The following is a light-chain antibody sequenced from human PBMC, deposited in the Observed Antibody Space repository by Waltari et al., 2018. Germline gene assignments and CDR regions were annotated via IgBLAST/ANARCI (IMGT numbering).Light chain of an antibody. J-gene: IGKJ4*01. V-gene: IGKV1-9*01. CDR2: AAS. Sequence: DIQLTQSPYFLSASVGDRVTITCRTSQVISSYLSWYQQKPGKAPKVLIYAASTLQSGVPSRFSGSGSGTEFTLTISSLQPEDFATYYCQQLNSYPFTFGGGTKVAIK. CDR3: QQLNSYPFT. CDR1: QVISSY.